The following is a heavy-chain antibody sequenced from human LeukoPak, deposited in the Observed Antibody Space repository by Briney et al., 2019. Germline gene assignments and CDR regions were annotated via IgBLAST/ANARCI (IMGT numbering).Heavy chain of an antibody. CDR2: INPSGGST. V-gene: IGHV1-46*01. Sequence: GASVKVSCKASGYTFTSYYMHWVRQAPGQGLEWMGIINPSGGSTSYAQKFQGRVTMTRDTSTSTVYMELSSLRSEDTAVYYCTRGWSGSYPGRHRRDYWGQGTLVTVSS. CDR3: TRGWSGSYPGRHRRDY. D-gene: IGHD1-26*01. CDR1: GYTFTSYY. J-gene: IGHJ4*02.